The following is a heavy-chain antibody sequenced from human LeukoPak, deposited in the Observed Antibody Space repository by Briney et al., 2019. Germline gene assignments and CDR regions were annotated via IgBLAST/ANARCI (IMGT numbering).Heavy chain of an antibody. J-gene: IGHJ5*02. CDR3: AKGGPEASAGLTWFGP. Sequence: SETLSLTCTVSGGSINNYYWYWMRQPPGKGLEWIGYVWYSGTTKYNPSLKSRVTISVGTSKNQFSLKLNYVTAADTAVYYCAKGGPEASAGLTWFGPWGQGTRVTVSS. D-gene: IGHD1-14*01. V-gene: IGHV4-59*01. CDR2: VWYSGTT. CDR1: GGSINNYY.